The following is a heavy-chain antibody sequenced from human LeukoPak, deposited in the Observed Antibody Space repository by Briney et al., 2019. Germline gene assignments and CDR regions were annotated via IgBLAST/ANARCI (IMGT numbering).Heavy chain of an antibody. Sequence: GASVKVSCKASGYTFTGYYIHWVRQAPGQGLEWMGWMNPTSGGTNYAEKFQGRVTMTRDTSIITAYMELSSLRSDDTAVYYCARDGYHRPAWFDPWGQGTLVTVSS. CDR3: ARDGYHRPAWFDP. CDR1: GYTFTGYY. D-gene: IGHD5-18*01. J-gene: IGHJ5*02. V-gene: IGHV1-2*02. CDR2: MNPTSGGT.